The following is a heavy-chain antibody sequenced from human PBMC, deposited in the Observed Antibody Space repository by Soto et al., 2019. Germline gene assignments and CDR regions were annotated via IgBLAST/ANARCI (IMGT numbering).Heavy chain of an antibody. D-gene: IGHD2-15*01. Sequence: QVELVQSGAEVKTPGSSLKVSCKASEETFNKFSITWVRQAPGQGLEWMGGIILLFGKTENAQQFRGRLTITADKSTRTIYMELDNLRSEDTAIYYGTRAPFDFYSRIDPWGPGTLVTVSS. CDR2: IILLFGKT. CDR1: EETFNKFS. V-gene: IGHV1-69*06. J-gene: IGHJ5*01. CDR3: TRAPFDFYSRIDP.